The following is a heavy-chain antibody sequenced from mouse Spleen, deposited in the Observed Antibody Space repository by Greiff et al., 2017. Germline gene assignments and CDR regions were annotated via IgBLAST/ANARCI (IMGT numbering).Heavy chain of an antibody. J-gene: IGHJ4*01. Sequence: VQLQQSGAELVKPGASVKISCKASGYAFSSYWMNWVKQRPGKGLEWIGQIYPGDGDTNYNGKFKDKATLTADKSSSTVYMELSRLTSEDSAVYFCARTPYYYAMDYWGQGTSVTVSS. V-gene: IGHV1-80*01. CDR3: ARTPYYYAMDY. CDR2: IYPGDGDT. CDR1: GYAFSSYW.